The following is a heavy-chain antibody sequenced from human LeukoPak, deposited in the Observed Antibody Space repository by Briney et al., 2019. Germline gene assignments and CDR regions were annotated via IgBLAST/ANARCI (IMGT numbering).Heavy chain of an antibody. CDR1: GYTFTSYY. CDR2: INPNSGGT. CDR3: ARVMNREGTNY. D-gene: IGHD1/OR15-1a*01. V-gene: IGHV1-2*02. Sequence: ASVKVSCKASGYTFTSYYMHWMRQVPGQGLEWMGWINPNSGGTKYAQKFQGRVTMTRDTSISTAYMELNRLRSDDTAVYYCARVMNREGTNYWGQGTLVTVSS. J-gene: IGHJ4*02.